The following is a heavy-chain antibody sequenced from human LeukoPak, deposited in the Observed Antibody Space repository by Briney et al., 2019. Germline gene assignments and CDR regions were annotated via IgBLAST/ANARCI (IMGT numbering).Heavy chain of an antibody. V-gene: IGHV3-30*18. J-gene: IGHJ4*02. CDR2: ISYDGSNK. CDR3: AKDVNGYSYGYHFDY. D-gene: IGHD5-18*01. Sequence: GGSLRLSCAASGFTFSSYAMHWVRQAPGKGLEWVAVISYDGSNKYYADPVKGRFTISRDNSKNTLYLQMNSLRAEDTAVYYCAKDVNGYSYGYHFDYWGQGTLVTVSS. CDR1: GFTFSSYA.